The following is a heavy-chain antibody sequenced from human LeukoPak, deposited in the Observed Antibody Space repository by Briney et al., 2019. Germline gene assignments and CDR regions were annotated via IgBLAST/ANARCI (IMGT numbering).Heavy chain of an antibody. CDR2: IKQDGSEK. D-gene: IGHD2-2*01. CDR1: GFTFSSYW. V-gene: IGHV3-7*01. J-gene: IGHJ4*02. Sequence: GGSLRLSRTASGFTFSSYWMSWARHAPGKGLEWVANIKQDGSEKYYVDSVKGLFTISRDNAKNSLYLQMNSLRAEDTAVYYCARDRFRGVVVPAAIGNWGQGTLVTVSS. CDR3: ARDRFRGVVVPAAIGN.